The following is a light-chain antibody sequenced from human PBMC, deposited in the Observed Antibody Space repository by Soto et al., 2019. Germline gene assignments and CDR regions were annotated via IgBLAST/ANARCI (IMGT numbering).Light chain of an antibody. V-gene: IGLV2-14*01. CDR3: GSYRSDSTVV. CDR2: DVS. CDR1: SSDVGGYSF. J-gene: IGLJ2*01. Sequence: QSVLTQPASVSGSPGQSITISCTGTSSDVGGYSFVSWYRQHPGEAPKLVIYDVSSRPSGVSNRFSGSRSDNTASLTISGLQAEDEADYYCGSYRSDSTVVFGGGTQLTVL.